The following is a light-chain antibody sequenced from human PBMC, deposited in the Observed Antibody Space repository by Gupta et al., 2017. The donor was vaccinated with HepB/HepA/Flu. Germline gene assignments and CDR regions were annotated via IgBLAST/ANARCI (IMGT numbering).Light chain of an antibody. J-gene: IGKJ1*01. CDR3: MAGRHWT. V-gene: IGKV2-30*01. Sequence: DFVMTQTPLSLPGTLGQPASIACRSSQSLVYSDGNTYLNWLHQRPGQSPRRLIYKISNRDSGVPDRFSGSGSGTNFTLKISRVEAEDFGVYFCMAGRHWTFGQGTKVEIK. CDR2: KIS. CDR1: QSLVYSDGNTY.